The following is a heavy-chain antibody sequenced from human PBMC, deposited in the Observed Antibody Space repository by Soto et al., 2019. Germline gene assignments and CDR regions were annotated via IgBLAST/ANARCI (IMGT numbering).Heavy chain of an antibody. D-gene: IGHD1-7*01. CDR1: GYIFSSYD. J-gene: IGHJ4*02. V-gene: IGHV1-8*01. Sequence: QVQLVQSGAEVRMPGASVKVSCKASGYIFSSYDIGWVRQATGQGLEWMGWMNPNSGNRGYAQKFQGRVXMXRXXSISTAYMELNSLTSDDTAVYYCTRAIRNELLSDYWGQGTLVTVSS. CDR2: MNPNSGNR. CDR3: TRAIRNELLSDY.